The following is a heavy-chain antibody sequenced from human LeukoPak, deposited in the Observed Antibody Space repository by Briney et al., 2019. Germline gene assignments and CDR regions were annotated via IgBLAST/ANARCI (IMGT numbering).Heavy chain of an antibody. V-gene: IGHV1-3*03. CDR2: INGGNGNT. J-gene: IGHJ4*02. D-gene: IGHD3-10*01. CDR1: GYTFTSYA. Sequence: ASVKVSCKASGYTFTSYAMHWVRQAPGQRLEWMGWINGGNGNTKYSQEFRGRVTITRDTSASTAYMEMSSLTSEDMAVYYCARDGRRHGSGSYSVGFDYWGQGTLVTVSS. CDR3: ARDGRRHGSGSYSVGFDY.